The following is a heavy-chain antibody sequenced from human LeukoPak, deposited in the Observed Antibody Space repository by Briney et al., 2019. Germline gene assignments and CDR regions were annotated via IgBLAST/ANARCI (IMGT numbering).Heavy chain of an antibody. CDR1: GYSFTNYW. CDR3: ARLNLIVAIDY. D-gene: IGHD2/OR15-2a*01. V-gene: IGHV5-51*01. J-gene: IGHJ4*02. CDR2: IYPGDSDT. Sequence: GESLKISCKGSGYSFTNYWIGWVRQVPGKGLEWMGIIYPGDSDTRYSPSFQGQVTISADKSISTAYLQWSSLKASDTAMYYCARLNLIVAIDYWGQGTLSPSPQ.